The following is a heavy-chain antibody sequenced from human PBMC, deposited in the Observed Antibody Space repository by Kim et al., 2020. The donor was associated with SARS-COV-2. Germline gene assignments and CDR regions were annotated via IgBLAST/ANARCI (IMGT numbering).Heavy chain of an antibody. CDR3: ARLTYYDFWSGYFDY. D-gene: IGHD3-3*01. CDR1: GGSISSYY. CDR2: IYYSGST. V-gene: IGHV4-59*08. J-gene: IGHJ4*02. Sequence: SETLSLTCTVSGGSISSYYWSWIRQPPGKGLEWIGYIYYSGSTNYNPSLKSRVTISVDTSKNQFSLKLSSVTAADTAVYYCARLTYYDFWSGYFDYWGQGTLVTVSS.